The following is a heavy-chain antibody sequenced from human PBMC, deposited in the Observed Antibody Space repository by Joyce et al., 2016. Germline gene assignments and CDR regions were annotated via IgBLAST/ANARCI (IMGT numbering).Heavy chain of an antibody. CDR2: IYYTGIT. D-gene: IGHD2-15*01. V-gene: IGHV4-59*11. CDR3: AKDFPRGGMSD. Sequence: QVQLQESGPGLVKPSETLSLTCTVSGDSMTDHYWNWIRQSPGKGLEWIGYIYYTGITSYNPSLKSRVIMSVDTSKNQFSLKLRSVTAADTAVYYCAKDFPRGGMSDWGQGTLVTVSS. CDR1: GDSMTDHY. J-gene: IGHJ4*02.